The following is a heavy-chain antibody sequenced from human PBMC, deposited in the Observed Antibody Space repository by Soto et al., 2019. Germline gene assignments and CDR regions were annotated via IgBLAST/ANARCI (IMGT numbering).Heavy chain of an antibody. Sequence: QVQLVQSGAEVKKPGSSVKVSCKASGGTFSSYAISWVRQAPGQGLEWMGGIIPIFGTANYAQKFQGRVTITADESTSTAYMELSSLRSEDTAVYYCARGAEGEGAMAHYYYYCMDVWGQGTTVTVSS. D-gene: IGHD1-26*01. CDR2: IIPIFGTA. CDR3: ARGAEGEGAMAHYYYYCMDV. V-gene: IGHV1-69*01. CDR1: GGTFSSYA. J-gene: IGHJ6*02.